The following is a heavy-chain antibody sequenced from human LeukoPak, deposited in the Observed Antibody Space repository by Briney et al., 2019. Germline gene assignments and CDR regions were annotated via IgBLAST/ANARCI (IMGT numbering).Heavy chain of an antibody. Sequence: GGSLRLSCAASGFTFSGSAMHWVRQASGKGLEWVGRIRSKANNYATAYAASVKGRFTISRDDSKNTAYLQMNSLKTEDTAVYYCAKIAVAGTTHDAFDIWGQGTMVTVSS. CDR2: IRSKANNYAT. CDR1: GFTFSGSA. D-gene: IGHD6-19*01. J-gene: IGHJ3*02. V-gene: IGHV3-73*01. CDR3: AKIAVAGTTHDAFDI.